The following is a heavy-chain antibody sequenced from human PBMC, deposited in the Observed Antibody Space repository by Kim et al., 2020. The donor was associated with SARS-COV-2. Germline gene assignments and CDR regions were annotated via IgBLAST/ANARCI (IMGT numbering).Heavy chain of an antibody. CDR3: ARGEEMATALD. V-gene: IGHV4-59*09. Sequence: TNYNPPLKSRVTISVDTSKNQFSLKLSSVTAADTAVYYCARGEEMATALDWGQGTLVTVSS. CDR2: T. D-gene: IGHD5-18*01. J-gene: IGHJ4*02.